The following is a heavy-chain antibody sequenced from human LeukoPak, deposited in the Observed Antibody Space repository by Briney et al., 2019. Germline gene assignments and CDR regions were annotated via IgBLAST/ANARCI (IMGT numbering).Heavy chain of an antibody. V-gene: IGHV3-9*01. D-gene: IGHD1-26*01. CDR3: AKGTAISGSYYSFDY. CDR2: ISWNSGSI. Sequence: TGGSLRLSCAASGFTFTSYAMTWVRQAPGKGLEWVSGISWNSGSIGYADSVKGRFTISRDNAKNSLYLQMNSLRAEDTALYYCAKGTAISGSYYSFDYWGQGTLVTVSS. CDR1: GFTFTSYA. J-gene: IGHJ4*02.